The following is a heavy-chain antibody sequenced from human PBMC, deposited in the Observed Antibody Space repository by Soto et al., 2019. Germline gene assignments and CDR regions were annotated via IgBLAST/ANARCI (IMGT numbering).Heavy chain of an antibody. CDR2: IKSKTDGGTT. CDR1: GFTFINAW. CDR3: TTGFRITIFGVVIKPVDY. D-gene: IGHD3-3*01. Sequence: GGSLRLSCAASGFTFINAWMSWVRQAPGKGLEWVGRIKSKTDGGTTDYAAPVKGRFTISRDDSKNTLYLQMNSLKTEDTAVYYCTTGFRITIFGVVIKPVDYWGQGTLVTVSS. V-gene: IGHV3-15*01. J-gene: IGHJ4*02.